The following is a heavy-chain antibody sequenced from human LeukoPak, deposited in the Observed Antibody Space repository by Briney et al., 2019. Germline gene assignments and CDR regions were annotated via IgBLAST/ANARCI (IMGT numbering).Heavy chain of an antibody. D-gene: IGHD1-26*01. CDR2: FSGSGGGT. J-gene: IGHJ4*02. V-gene: IGHV3-23*01. CDR3: ARDRIEVGATSFDY. Sequence: GGSLRLSCAASGFTFSSYAMSWVRQAPGKGLEWVSAFSGSGGGTYYADSVKGRFTISRDNSKNTLYLQMNSLRAEDTAVYYCARDRIEVGATSFDYWGQGTLVTVSS. CDR1: GFTFSSYA.